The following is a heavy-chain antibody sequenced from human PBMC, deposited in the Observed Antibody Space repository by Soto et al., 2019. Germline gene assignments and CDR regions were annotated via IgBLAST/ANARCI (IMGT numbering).Heavy chain of an antibody. CDR3: ARGRGWVDP. Sequence: PSETLSLTCTVSGGSITSYYWSWIRQPPGKGLEWIGYMYYSGSTNYNPSLKSRVTISVDTSKNQFSLKLSSVTAADTAVYYCARGRGWVDPWGQGTLVTVS. V-gene: IGHV4-59*01. CDR2: MYYSGST. CDR1: GGSITSYY. J-gene: IGHJ5*02.